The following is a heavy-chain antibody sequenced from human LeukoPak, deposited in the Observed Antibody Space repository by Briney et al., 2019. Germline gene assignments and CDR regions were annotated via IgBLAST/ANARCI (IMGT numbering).Heavy chain of an antibody. D-gene: IGHD3-10*01. J-gene: IGHJ5*02. CDR3: ARGVSQVRGMWFDP. Sequence: SGTLSLTCIVSSGSVSSGTYYWSWIRQPAGKELEWIGRIYNNWSTDYNPSLRSRVTISLDTSKNHFSLQVSSVTAADTAVYYCARGVSQVRGMWFDPWGQGTLVTVSS. V-gene: IGHV4-61*02. CDR2: IYNNWST. CDR1: SGSVSSGTYY.